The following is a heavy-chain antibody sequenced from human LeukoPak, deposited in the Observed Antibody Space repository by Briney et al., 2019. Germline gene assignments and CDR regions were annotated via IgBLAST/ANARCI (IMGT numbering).Heavy chain of an antibody. Sequence: GGTLRLSCVASGFTFSDYGMIWVRQAPGKGLEWVSGISGGDYTEHADSVKGRFTISRDNSKNTLYLQMNALRVEDTALYYCAKSRNFYYYFMEVSGRGTKVTISS. CDR3: AKSRNFYYYFMEV. J-gene: IGHJ6*03. CDR2: ISGGDYT. CDR1: GFTFSDYG. V-gene: IGHV3-23*01.